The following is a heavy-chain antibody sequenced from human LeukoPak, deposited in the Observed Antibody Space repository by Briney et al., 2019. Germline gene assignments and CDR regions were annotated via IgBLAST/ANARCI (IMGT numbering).Heavy chain of an antibody. J-gene: IGHJ4*02. D-gene: IGHD1-1*01. CDR1: GYSISGGYY. CDR2: IYHSGST. CDR3: ARRGSMDDPFDY. V-gene: IGHV4-38-2*01. Sequence: SETLSLTCAVSGYSISGGYYWGWIRQPPGKGLEWIGSIYHSGSTYYNPSLKSRVTISVDTSKNQFSLKLSSVTAADTAVYYCARRGSMDDPFDYWGQGTLVTVSS.